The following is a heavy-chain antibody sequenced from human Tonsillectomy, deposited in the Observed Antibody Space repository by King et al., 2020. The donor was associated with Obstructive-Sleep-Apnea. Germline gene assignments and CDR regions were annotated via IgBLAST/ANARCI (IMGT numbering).Heavy chain of an antibody. D-gene: IGHD5-24*01. CDR3: ARDYDGYNFASFDY. J-gene: IGHJ4*02. V-gene: IGHV1-69*01. Sequence: VQLVESGDEVKKPGSSVTVSCKASGGTFSSYGISWVRQAPGHGPEWMGGIIPIFGTANYAQKFQGRVTITADESTSTAYMELSSLRSEDTAVYYCARDYDGYNFASFDYWGQGTLVTVSS. CDR2: IIPIFGTA. CDR1: GGTFSSYG.